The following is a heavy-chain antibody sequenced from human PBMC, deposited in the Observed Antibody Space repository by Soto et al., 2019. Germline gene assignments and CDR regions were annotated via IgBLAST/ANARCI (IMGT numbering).Heavy chain of an antibody. CDR2: IYYSGNT. CDR3: ASIAAPGTTHFDF. V-gene: IGHV4-39*01. CDR1: GGSLGSSSYY. Sequence: SETLSLTCTVSGGSLGSSSYYWGWIRQSPGKGLEWIGNIYYSGNTFYNPSLKSRVTISVDTSKNQSYLHLSSVTAADTAIFYCASIAAPGTTHFDFWGQGTLVTVSS. J-gene: IGHJ4*02. D-gene: IGHD6-13*01.